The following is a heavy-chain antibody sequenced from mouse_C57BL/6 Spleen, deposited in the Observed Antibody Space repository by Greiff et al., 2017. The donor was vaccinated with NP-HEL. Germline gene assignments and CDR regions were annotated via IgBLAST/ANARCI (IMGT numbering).Heavy chain of an antibody. CDR2: IRNKANGYTT. Sequence: EVQGVESGGGLVQPGGSLSLSCAASGFTFTDYYMSWVRQPPGKALEWLGFIRNKANGYTTEYSASVKGRFTISRDNSQSILYLQMNALRAEDSATYYCARYSDGNLWFAYWGQGTLVTVSA. J-gene: IGHJ3*01. V-gene: IGHV7-3*01. CDR3: ARYSDGNLWFAY. D-gene: IGHD2-1*01. CDR1: GFTFTDYY.